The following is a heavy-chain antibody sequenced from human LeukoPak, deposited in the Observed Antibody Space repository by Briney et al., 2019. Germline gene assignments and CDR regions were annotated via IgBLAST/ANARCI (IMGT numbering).Heavy chain of an antibody. CDR2: IIPIFGTA. CDR1: GGTFSSYA. Sequence: SVKVSCRASGGTFSSYAISWVRQAPGQGLEWMGGIIPIFGTANYAQKFQGRVTITADESTSTAYMELSSLRSEDTAVYYCARAAPYDSSGLLFDPWGQGTLVTVSS. V-gene: IGHV1-69*13. CDR3: ARAAPYDSSGLLFDP. J-gene: IGHJ5*02. D-gene: IGHD3-22*01.